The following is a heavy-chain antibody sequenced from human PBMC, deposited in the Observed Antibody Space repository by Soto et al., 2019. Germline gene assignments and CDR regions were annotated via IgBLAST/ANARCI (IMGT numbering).Heavy chain of an antibody. CDR2: ISGSGGST. CDR1: GFTFSSYA. D-gene: IGHD2-15*01. J-gene: IGHJ3*02. V-gene: IGHV3-23*01. Sequence: GGSLRRSCAASGFTFSSYAMSWVRHAPGKGLEWVSAISGSGGSTYYADSVKGRFTISRDNSKNTLYLQMNSLRAEDTVVYYCAKDILSPVVVPAAGVFDIWGQGTMVTVSS. CDR3: AKDILSPVVVPAAGVFDI.